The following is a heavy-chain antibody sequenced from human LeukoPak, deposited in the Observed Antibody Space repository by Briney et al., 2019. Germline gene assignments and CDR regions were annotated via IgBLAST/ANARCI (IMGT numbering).Heavy chain of an antibody. D-gene: IGHD5-18*01. V-gene: IGHV4-34*01. CDR1: GDSFDGYY. CDR3: ARGQKYTSGYTVTELGSRYFDY. Sequence: SETLSLTCVVSGDSFDGYYWSWVRQSPGKGLEWIGEINHSGSANYNPSLSSRLTLSVDTSKNWFSLRLTSVTAADTAVYYCARGQKYTSGYTVTELGSRYFDYWGQGTLVTVSS. J-gene: IGHJ4*02. CDR2: INHSGSA.